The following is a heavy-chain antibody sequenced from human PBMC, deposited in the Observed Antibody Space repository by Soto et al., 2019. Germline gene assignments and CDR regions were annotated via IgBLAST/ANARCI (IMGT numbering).Heavy chain of an antibody. CDR2: ISGAGGAT. Sequence: EVQLLESGGGLVQPGGSLRLSCAASGFTFSNYAMSWVRQAPGKGLEWDSTISGAGGATFYADSVKGRFTISRDNSKTTLVLQLNSLRAEDTAIYSCARDHGTYAGVGRDYWGQGTLVTVSS. CDR3: ARDHGTYAGVGRDY. D-gene: IGHD1-26*01. CDR1: GFTFSNYA. J-gene: IGHJ4*02. V-gene: IGHV3-23*01.